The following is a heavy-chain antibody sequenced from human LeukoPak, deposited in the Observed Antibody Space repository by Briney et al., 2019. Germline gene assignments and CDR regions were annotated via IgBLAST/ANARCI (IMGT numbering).Heavy chain of an antibody. CDR2: INPSGGST. Sequence: ASVKVSCKASGYTFTSYYMHWVRQAPGQGLEWMGIINPSGGSTSYAQKFQGRVTITADKSTSTAYMELSSLRSEDTAVYYCARNRVGGATMENAFDIWGQGTMVTVSS. D-gene: IGHD1-26*01. CDR3: ARNRVGGATMENAFDI. CDR1: GYTFTSYY. J-gene: IGHJ3*02. V-gene: IGHV1-46*01.